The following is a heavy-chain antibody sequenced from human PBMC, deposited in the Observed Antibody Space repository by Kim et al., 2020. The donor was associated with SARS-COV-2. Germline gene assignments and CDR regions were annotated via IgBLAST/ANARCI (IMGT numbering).Heavy chain of an antibody. CDR2: IYYSGST. V-gene: IGHV4-39*01. CDR1: GGSISSSSYY. J-gene: IGHJ5*02. Sequence: SETLSLTCTVSGGSISSSSYYWGWTRQPPGKGLEWIGSIYYSGSTYYNPSLKSRVTISVDTSKNQFSLKLNSVTAADTAVYYCARQRITMIVGSRWFDPWGQGTLAT. D-gene: IGHD3-22*01. CDR3: ARQRITMIVGSRWFDP.